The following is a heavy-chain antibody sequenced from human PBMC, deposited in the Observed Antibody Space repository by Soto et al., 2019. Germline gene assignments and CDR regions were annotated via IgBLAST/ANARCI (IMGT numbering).Heavy chain of an antibody. V-gene: IGHV3-53*01. Sequence: EVQLVESGGGLIQPGGSLRLSCAASGFTVSSNYMSWVRQAPGKGLEWVSVIYSGGSTYYADSVKGRFTISRDNSKNTLYLQMNSLRAEDTAVYYCARGWGRYCSGGSCWPYYFDYWGQGTLVTVS. D-gene: IGHD2-15*01. CDR3: ARGWGRYCSGGSCWPYYFDY. J-gene: IGHJ4*02. CDR2: IYSGGST. CDR1: GFTVSSNY.